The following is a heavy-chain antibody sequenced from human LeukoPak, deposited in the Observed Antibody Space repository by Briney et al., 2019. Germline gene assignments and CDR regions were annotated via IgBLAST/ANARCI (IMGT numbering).Heavy chain of an antibody. CDR2: IYSTGST. V-gene: IGHV4-61*02. Sequence: SQILSLTCSVSGNSISSGNYYWTWIRQPAGKGLEWIGRIYSTGSTNYNPSLKSRVTISVDTSKNQFSLRLSSVTAADTAVYYCARVTTGGYYNCWGQGTLVTVS. J-gene: IGHJ4*02. D-gene: IGHD3-22*01. CDR1: GNSISSGNYY. CDR3: ARVTTGGYYNC.